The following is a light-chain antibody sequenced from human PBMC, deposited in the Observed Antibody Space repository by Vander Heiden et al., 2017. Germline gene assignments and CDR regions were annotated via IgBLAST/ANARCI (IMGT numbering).Light chain of an antibody. J-gene: IGKJ3*01. CDR3: QHYGSHPST. V-gene: IGKV3-20*01. Sequence: EIVLTQSPGTLSLSPGERATLSCRASQSVSSTYVAWYQQRPGQAPRLLIYGASSRATGIPDRFSGGGSGTDFSLTISRLEPEDLAVYYCQHYGSHPSTFGHRTKVDFK. CDR1: QSVSSTY. CDR2: GAS.